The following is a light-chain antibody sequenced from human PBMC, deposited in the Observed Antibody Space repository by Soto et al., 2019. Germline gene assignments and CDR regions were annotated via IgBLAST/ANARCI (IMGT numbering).Light chain of an antibody. CDR3: QKYGSSRWT. V-gene: IGKV3-20*01. CDR1: QSVSSTY. CDR2: AAS. Sequence: EIVLTQSPDTLSLFPGERATLSCRASQSVSSTYLAWYQQKPGQAPRPLISAASSRATGTPDRFSGSGSGTDFTLTISRLEPADFAVYYCQKYGSSRWTFGQETKVDIK. J-gene: IGKJ1*01.